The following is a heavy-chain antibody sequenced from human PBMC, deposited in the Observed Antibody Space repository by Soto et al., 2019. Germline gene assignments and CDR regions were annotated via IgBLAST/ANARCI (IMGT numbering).Heavy chain of an antibody. CDR3: ARDAEPWIQLWSLGLDY. CDR1: GFTFSSYA. Sequence: PGGSLRLSCAASGFTFSSYAMHWVRQAPGKGLEWVAVISYDGSNKYYADSVKGRFTISRDDSKNTLYLQMNSLRAEDTAVYYCARDAEPWIQLWSLGLDYWGQGTLVTVSS. J-gene: IGHJ4*02. D-gene: IGHD5-18*01. V-gene: IGHV3-30-3*01. CDR2: ISYDGSNK.